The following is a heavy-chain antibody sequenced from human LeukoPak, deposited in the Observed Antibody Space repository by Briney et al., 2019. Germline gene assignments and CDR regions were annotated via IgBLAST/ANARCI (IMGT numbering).Heavy chain of an antibody. CDR2: IFSDDSI. Sequence: GGSLRLSCAASGFTVSGNYMSWVRQAPGKGLEWVSGIFSDDSIYYADSVKGRFSISRDNSKNTLSLQMNSLRAEDTAVYYCARDATGGDYYDSTRDLWGQGTLVAVSS. J-gene: IGHJ5*02. D-gene: IGHD3-22*01. V-gene: IGHV3-66*01. CDR1: GFTVSGNY. CDR3: ARDATGGDYYDSTRDL.